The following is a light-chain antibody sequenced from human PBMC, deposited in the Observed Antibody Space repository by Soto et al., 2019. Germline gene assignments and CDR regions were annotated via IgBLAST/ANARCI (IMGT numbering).Light chain of an antibody. CDR3: QQFSLYWA. V-gene: IGKV1-5*01. CDR2: NAD. Sequence: DIQMTQSPSTLSASVVDRVKITCRASQDINRWLAWYQQKPGKAPKILIYNADTLESGVPSRFSGSGYGTEFILTISSLQPDDFATYYCQQFSLYWAFGQGTKVDIK. J-gene: IGKJ1*01. CDR1: QDINRW.